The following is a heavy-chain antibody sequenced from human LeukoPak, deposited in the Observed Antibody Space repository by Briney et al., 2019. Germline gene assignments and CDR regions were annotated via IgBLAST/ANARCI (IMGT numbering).Heavy chain of an antibody. Sequence: PGGSLRLSCVPSGFTFSSFAMTWVRQAPGKGLEWIGEINHSGSTNYNPPLRTRVTISVDTSKNQFSLKLTSVTVADTAMYYCAARGEYSGSGTRWGQGALVTVSS. CDR2: INHSGST. CDR1: GFTFSSFA. CDR3: AARGEYSGSGTR. V-gene: IGHV4-34*08. D-gene: IGHD3-10*01. J-gene: IGHJ4*02.